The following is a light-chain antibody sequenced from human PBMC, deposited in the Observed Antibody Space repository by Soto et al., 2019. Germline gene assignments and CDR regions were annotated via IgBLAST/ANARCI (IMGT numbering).Light chain of an antibody. CDR2: DAS. V-gene: IGKV3D-20*01. CDR1: QSVSSTY. J-gene: IGKJ1*01. CDR3: QQYGSSLRT. Sequence: EIVLTQSPATLSLSPGERAMLSCLASQSVSSTYLTWYQHRPGLAPRLLIYDASSRATGIPDRFSGSGSGTDFTLTISRLEPEDFAVYYCQQYGSSLRTFGQGTKVDIK.